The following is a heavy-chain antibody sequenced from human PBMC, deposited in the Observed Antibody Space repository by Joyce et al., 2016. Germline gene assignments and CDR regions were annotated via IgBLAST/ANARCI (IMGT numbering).Heavy chain of an antibody. D-gene: IGHD3-16*01. CDR2: IYYSGST. CDR1: RGSISSSTYY. Sequence: QLQLQESGPGLVKSSETLSLTCSVSRGSISSSTYYWGWIRQPPGKGLEGIGNIYYSGSTYYTPSLKSRVTISVDTSKNQFSLKLRSATAADTAVYYCARLGGRYYFDYWGQGTLVTVSS. J-gene: IGHJ4*02. V-gene: IGHV4-39*07. CDR3: ARLGGRYYFDY.